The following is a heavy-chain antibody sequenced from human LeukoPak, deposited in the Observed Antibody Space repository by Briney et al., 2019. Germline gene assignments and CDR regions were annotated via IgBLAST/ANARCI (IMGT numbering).Heavy chain of an antibody. CDR3: ARSVRGVISYFDY. CDR1: GYTFTGYH. D-gene: IGHD3-10*01. CDR2: INPNSGGT. V-gene: IGHV1-2*02. Sequence: GASVKVSCKASGYTFTGYHMHWVRQAPGQGLEWMGWINPNSGGTNYAQKFQGRVTMTRDTSISTAYMELSRLRSDDTAVYYCARSVRGVISYFDYWGQGTLVTVSS. J-gene: IGHJ4*02.